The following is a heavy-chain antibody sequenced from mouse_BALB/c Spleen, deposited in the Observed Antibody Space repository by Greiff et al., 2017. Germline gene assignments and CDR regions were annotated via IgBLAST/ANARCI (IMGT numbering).Heavy chain of an antibody. D-gene: IGHD1-2*01. CDR2: IDPSDSYT. CDR3: ARAITTATRYFDY. CDR1: GYSFTSYW. J-gene: IGHJ2*01. Sequence: QVQLQQPGAELVKPGASVKLSCKASGYSFTSYWMHWVKQRPGQGLEWIGEIDPSDSYTNYNQKFKGKATLTVDKSSSTTYMQLSRLTSEDSAVYYSARAITTATRYFDYWGQGTTLTVSA. V-gene: IGHV1-69*02.